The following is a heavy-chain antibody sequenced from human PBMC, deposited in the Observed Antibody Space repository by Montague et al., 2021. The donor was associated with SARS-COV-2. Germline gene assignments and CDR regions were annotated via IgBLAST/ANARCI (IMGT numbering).Heavy chain of an antibody. Sequence: SETLSLTCVVSDVSLSSSTWWSLGHQSPGKVLEWVWETYLSGSTHYNPXAKSRVTITLDYSRSQFPLRLTSVTAADTAVYFCARGGQVNRGFDYWGQGVLVTVSS. V-gene: IGHV4-4*02. D-gene: IGHD2/OR15-2a*01. CDR3: ARGGQVNRGFDY. CDR1: DVSLSSSTW. J-gene: IGHJ4*02. CDR2: TYLSGST.